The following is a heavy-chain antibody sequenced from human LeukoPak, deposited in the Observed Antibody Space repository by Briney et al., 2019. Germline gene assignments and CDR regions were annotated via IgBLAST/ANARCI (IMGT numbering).Heavy chain of an antibody. CDR3: ARADWDTAMIDY. V-gene: IGHV3-21*01. J-gene: IGHJ4*02. CDR1: GFAVSSNY. CDR2: ISSSSSYI. Sequence: PGGSLRLSCAASGFAVSSNYMSWVRQAPGKGLEWVSSISSSSSYIYYADSVKCRFTISRDNAKNSLYLQMNSLRAEDTAVYYCARADWDTAMIDYWGQGTLVTVSS. D-gene: IGHD5-18*01.